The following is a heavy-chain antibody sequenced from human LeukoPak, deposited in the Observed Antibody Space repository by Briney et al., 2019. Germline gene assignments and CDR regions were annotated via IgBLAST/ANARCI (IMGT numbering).Heavy chain of an antibody. CDR2: IYYSGST. Sequence: PSETLSLTCTVSGGSISSYYWSWIRQPPGKGLEWIGYIYYSGSTNYNPSLKSRVTISVDTSKNQFSLKLSSVTAADTAVYYCARDYYDSSYHDAFDIWGQGTMVTVSS. J-gene: IGHJ3*02. D-gene: IGHD3-22*01. CDR1: GGSISSYY. V-gene: IGHV4-59*01. CDR3: ARDYYDSSYHDAFDI.